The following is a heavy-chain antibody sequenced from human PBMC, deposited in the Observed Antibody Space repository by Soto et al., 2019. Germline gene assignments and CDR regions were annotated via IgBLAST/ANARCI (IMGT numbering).Heavy chain of an antibody. J-gene: IGHJ1*01. D-gene: IGHD2-15*01. CDR2: IYYSGNT. Sequence: SETLSLTCTVSGGSISSYYWSWIRQPPGKGLEWIGYIYYSGNTDYNPSLKSRVTMSVDTSKNQFSLKLTSVTAADTAVYYCAREDRFCTGGSCYPRYFTFWGQGTLVTVSS. V-gene: IGHV4-59*01. CDR1: GGSISSYY. CDR3: AREDRFCTGGSCYPRYFTF.